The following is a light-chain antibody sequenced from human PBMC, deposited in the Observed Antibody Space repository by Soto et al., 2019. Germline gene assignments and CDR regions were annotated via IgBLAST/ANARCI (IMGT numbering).Light chain of an antibody. CDR3: QQHNNWPPVT. CDR2: GAS. Sequence: ELVMTPSPAALTVSPGESPNLSHSPSQSVSSYLAWYQQKPGQAPRLLIYGASTRATDIPARFSGSGSGTEFTLTISSLQSEDFAVYYCQQHNNWPPVTFGQGTRLEIK. CDR1: QSVSSY. J-gene: IGKJ5*01. V-gene: IGKV3-15*01.